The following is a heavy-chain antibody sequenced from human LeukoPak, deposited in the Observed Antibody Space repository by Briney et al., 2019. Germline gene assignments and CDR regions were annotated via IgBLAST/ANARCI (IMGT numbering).Heavy chain of an antibody. CDR3: ARDFSSSSTVYYYYYMDV. J-gene: IGHJ6*03. CDR2: IYYSGST. CDR1: GGSISSGGYS. V-gene: IGHV4-61*08. Sequence: PSETLSLTCAVSGGSISSGGYSWSWIRQPPGKGLEWIGYIYYSGSTNYNPSLKSRVTISVDTSKNQFSLKLSSMTAADTAVYYCARDFSSSSTVYYYYYMDVWGKGTTVTVSS. D-gene: IGHD6-6*01.